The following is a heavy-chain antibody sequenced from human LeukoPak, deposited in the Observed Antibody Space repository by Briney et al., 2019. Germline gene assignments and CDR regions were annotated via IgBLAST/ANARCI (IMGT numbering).Heavy chain of an antibody. V-gene: IGHV4-61*08. D-gene: IGHD3-3*01. J-gene: IGHJ6*02. CDR2: IYYSGST. CDR1: GGSISSGDYY. CDR3: ARTVRTGPYDFWSGYLFDYGMDV. Sequence: PSETLSLTCTVSGGSISSGDYYWSWIRQPPGKGLEWIGYIYYSGSTNYNPSLKSRVTISVDTSKNQFSLKLSSVTAADTAVYYCARTVRTGPYDFWSGYLFDYGMDVWGQGTTVTVSS.